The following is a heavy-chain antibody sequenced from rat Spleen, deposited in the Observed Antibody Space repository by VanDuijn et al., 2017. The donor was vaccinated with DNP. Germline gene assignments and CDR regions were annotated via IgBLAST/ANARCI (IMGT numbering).Heavy chain of an antibody. V-gene: IGHV5S23*01. Sequence: EVQLVESGGDLVQSGRSLKVSCAASGFTFSDYDMAWVRQAPTKGLEWVASISTSGGSTYHRDSVKGRFTVSRDNAKSTLYLQMDSLRSEDTATYYCARRSWFAYWGQGTLVTVSS. CDR2: ISTSGGST. CDR1: GFTFSDYD. CDR3: ARRSWFAY. J-gene: IGHJ3*01.